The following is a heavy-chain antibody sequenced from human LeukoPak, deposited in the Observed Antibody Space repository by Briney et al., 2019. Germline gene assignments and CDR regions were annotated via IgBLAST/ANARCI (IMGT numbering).Heavy chain of an antibody. D-gene: IGHD3-22*01. Sequence: ASVKVSCKASGYTFTGYYMHWVRQAPGQGLEWMGWINPNSGGTNYAQKFQGRVTMTRDTSISTAYMELSRLRSDDTAVYYCARKGRYYDSSGYYRFWGRGTLVTVSS. CDR3: ARKGRYYDSSGYYRF. V-gene: IGHV1-2*02. CDR1: GYTFTGYY. J-gene: IGHJ4*02. CDR2: INPNSGGT.